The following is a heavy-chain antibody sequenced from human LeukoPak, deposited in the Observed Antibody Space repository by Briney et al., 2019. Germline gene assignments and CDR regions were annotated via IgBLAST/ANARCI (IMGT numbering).Heavy chain of an antibody. D-gene: IGHD5-18*01. V-gene: IGHV1-18*01. CDR2: ISAYNGNT. Sequence: GASVKVSCKASGYTFTSYGISWVRQAPGQGLEWMGWISAYNGNTNYAQKLQGRVTMTTDTSTSTAYMELRSLRSDDTAVYYCARDSRSGYSYGYGVFDIWGQGTMVTVSS. CDR1: GYTFTSYG. J-gene: IGHJ3*02. CDR3: ARDSRSGYSYGYGVFDI.